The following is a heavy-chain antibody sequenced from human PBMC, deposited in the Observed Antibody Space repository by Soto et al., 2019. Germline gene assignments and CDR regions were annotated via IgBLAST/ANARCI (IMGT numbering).Heavy chain of an antibody. CDR1: GFTFSSYA. J-gene: IGHJ4*02. V-gene: IGHV3-30-3*01. Sequence: QVQLVESGGGVVQPGRSLRLSCAASGFTFSSYAMHLVRHAQDKGLEWVAVISNDGSNKYYADSVKGRFTISRDNSKNTLYLQMNSMRAEDTAVYYCAKELPPADYWGQGTLVTVSS. CDR2: ISNDGSNK. CDR3: AKELPPADY.